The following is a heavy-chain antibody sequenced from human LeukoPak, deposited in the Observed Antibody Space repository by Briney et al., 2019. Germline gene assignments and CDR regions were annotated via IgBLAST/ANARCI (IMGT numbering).Heavy chain of an antibody. J-gene: IGHJ6*02. Sequence: SETLSLTCTVSGGSISSYYWSWIRQPPGKGLEWIGYIYYSGSTNYNPSLKSRVTISVDTSKNQFSLKLSSVTAADTAVYYCARLSDYYYGMDVWGQGTTVTVSS. V-gene: IGHV4-59*08. CDR3: ARLSDYYYGMDV. CDR2: IYYSGST. CDR1: GGSISSYY.